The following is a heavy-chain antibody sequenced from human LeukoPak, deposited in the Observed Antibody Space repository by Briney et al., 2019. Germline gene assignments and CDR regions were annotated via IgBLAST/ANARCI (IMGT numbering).Heavy chain of an antibody. D-gene: IGHD3-22*01. Sequence: GGSLRLSCAASGFTFSGYGMHWVRQAPGKGLEWVAFIRYDESYKYYADSVKGRFTISRDNSKNTLYLQMISLRAEDTAVYYCAKVRPLDSSPSDFWGQGTLVTVSS. J-gene: IGHJ4*02. V-gene: IGHV3-30*02. CDR3: AKVRPLDSSPSDF. CDR1: GFTFSGYG. CDR2: IRYDESYK.